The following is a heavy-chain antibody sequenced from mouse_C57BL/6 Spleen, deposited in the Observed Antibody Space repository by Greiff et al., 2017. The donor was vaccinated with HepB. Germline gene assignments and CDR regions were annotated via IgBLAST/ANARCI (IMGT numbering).Heavy chain of an antibody. J-gene: IGHJ4*01. CDR1: GYTFTSYW. V-gene: IGHV1-55*01. CDR2: IYPGSGST. Sequence: QVQLQQPGAELVKPGASVKMSCKASGYTFTSYWITWVKQRPGQGLEWIGDIYPGSGSTNYNEKFKSKATLNVDTSSSTAYMQLSSLTSEDSAVYYCAREGRYDYDYYAMDYWGQGTSVTVSS. CDR3: AREGRYDYDYYAMDY. D-gene: IGHD2-4*01.